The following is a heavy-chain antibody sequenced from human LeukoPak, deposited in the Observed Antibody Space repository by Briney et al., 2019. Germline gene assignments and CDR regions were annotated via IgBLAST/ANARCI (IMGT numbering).Heavy chain of an antibody. CDR1: GFTFSNYA. D-gene: IGHD4-17*01. J-gene: IGHJ1*01. CDR2: ISKDGSYE. V-gene: IGHV3-30-3*01. CDR3: ARGDYGTNGYFQY. Sequence: GTTLRLSCAASGFTFSNYAMHWVRQAPGKGLEWVALISKDGSYETYADSVKGRVTISRDNSEDTLYLQMNSLRTEDTAVFFCARGDYGTNGYFQYWGQSTLVTVSS.